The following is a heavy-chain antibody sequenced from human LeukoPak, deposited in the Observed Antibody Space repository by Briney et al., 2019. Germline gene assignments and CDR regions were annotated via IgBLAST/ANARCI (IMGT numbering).Heavy chain of an antibody. D-gene: IGHD3-22*01. CDR2: INHSGST. CDR3: ASTHTYYYDSSGYSIDY. J-gene: IGHJ4*02. V-gene: IGHV4-34*01. CDR1: GGSFSGYY. Sequence: PSETLSLTCAVYGGSFSGYYWSWIRQPPGKGLEWIGEINHSGSTNYNPSLKSRVTISVDTSKNQFSLKLCSVTAADTAVYYCASTHTYYYDSSGYSIDYWGQGTLVTVSS.